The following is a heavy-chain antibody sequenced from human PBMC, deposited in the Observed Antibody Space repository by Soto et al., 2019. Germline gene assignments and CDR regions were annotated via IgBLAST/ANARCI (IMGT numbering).Heavy chain of an antibody. Sequence: DVQLLESGGGLVQPGGSLRLSWAASGFTFRSYVMSWLRQAPGTGMEWVSGISGSGITTHYADSVKGRFTVSRDNSKNTLYLQMNSLRADVSAVYNCAKEPVGPDWYFDLWGRGALVTVSS. CDR3: AKEPVGPDWYFDL. J-gene: IGHJ2*01. V-gene: IGHV3-23*01. CDR2: ISGSGITT. CDR1: GFTFRSYV.